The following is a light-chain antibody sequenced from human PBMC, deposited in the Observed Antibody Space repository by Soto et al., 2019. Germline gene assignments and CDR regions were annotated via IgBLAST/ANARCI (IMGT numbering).Light chain of an antibody. Sequence: EIVLTQSPATLSLSPGKGATLSCRASQSVSSYLAWYQQKPGQAPRLLIYDASNRATGIPARFSGSGSGTDFTLTISSLEPEDFAIYYCHQRSNWPLTFGGGTKVEIK. V-gene: IGKV3-11*01. CDR1: QSVSSY. J-gene: IGKJ4*01. CDR2: DAS. CDR3: HQRSNWPLT.